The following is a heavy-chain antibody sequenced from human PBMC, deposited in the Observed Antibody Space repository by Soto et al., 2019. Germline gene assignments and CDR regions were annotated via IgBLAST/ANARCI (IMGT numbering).Heavy chain of an antibody. D-gene: IGHD2-2*01. CDR3: ARSPRDIVVVPAIGFDP. CDR1: GFTFSDYY. CDR2: ISSSGSTI. J-gene: IGHJ5*02. V-gene: IGHV3-11*01. Sequence: QVQLVESGGGLVKPGGSLRLSCAASGFTFSDYYMSWIRQAPGKGLEWDSYISSSGSTIYYADSVKGRFTISRDNAKNSLYLQMNSLRAEDTAVYYCARSPRDIVVVPAIGFDPWGQGTLVTVSS.